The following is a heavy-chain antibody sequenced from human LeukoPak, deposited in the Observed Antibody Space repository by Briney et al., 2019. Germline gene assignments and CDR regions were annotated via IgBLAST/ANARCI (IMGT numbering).Heavy chain of an antibody. CDR3: ARALNPLPGTYYFDY. Sequence: TSETLSLTCTVSGDSISRNYWSWIRQPAGKGLEWIGRIYISGSTNYNSSLQSRVTMSVDTSKNQFSLKLSSVTAADTAVYYCARALNPLPGTYYFDYWGRGTLVTVSS. D-gene: IGHD2-15*01. J-gene: IGHJ4*02. V-gene: IGHV4-4*07. CDR1: GDSISRNY. CDR2: IYISGST.